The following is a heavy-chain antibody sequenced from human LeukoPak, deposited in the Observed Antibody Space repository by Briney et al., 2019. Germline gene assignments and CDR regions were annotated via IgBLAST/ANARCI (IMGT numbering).Heavy chain of an antibody. CDR2: IRNDGSIR. Sequence: PGGSLRLSCAASGFTFSSYWMSWVRQAPGKGLEWVAFIRNDGSIRYYADSLKGRFTISRDNSKNTLYLQMSSLRVDDTAVYYCAKGRAGMVRGVCDYWGQGTLVTVSS. CDR3: AKGRAGMVRGVCDY. V-gene: IGHV3-30*02. D-gene: IGHD3-10*01. J-gene: IGHJ4*02. CDR1: GFTFSSYW.